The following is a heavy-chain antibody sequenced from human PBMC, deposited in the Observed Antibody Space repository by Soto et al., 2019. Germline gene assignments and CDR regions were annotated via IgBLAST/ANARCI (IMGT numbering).Heavy chain of an antibody. CDR3: ARGVPFNYGTYPYCHYYCMHV. CDR2: ITTTGDT. CDR1: GFIFSSYD. V-gene: IGHV3-13*01. D-gene: IGHD3-16*01. Sequence: GGSLRLSCAASGFIFSSYDVHWVRQAPGKGLEWVSVITTTGDTYYSASVKGRFTISRENAENSLYLQMNSLRAEDAAVYYCARGVPFNYGTYPYCHYYCMHVWGRGTTVIVSS. J-gene: IGHJ6*02.